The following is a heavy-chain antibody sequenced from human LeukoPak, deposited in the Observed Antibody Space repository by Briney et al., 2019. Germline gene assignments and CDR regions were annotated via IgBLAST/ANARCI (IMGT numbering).Heavy chain of an antibody. CDR3: ARAVASYYYYYMDV. CDR2: ISSSGSTI. D-gene: IGHD4-23*01. Sequence: PGGSLRLSCAASGFTFSSYEMNWVRQAPRKGLEWVSYISSSGSTIYYADSVKGRFTISRDNSKNTLYLQMNSLRAEDTAVYYCARAVASYYYYYMDVWGKGTTVTVSS. CDR1: GFTFSSYE. J-gene: IGHJ6*03. V-gene: IGHV3-48*03.